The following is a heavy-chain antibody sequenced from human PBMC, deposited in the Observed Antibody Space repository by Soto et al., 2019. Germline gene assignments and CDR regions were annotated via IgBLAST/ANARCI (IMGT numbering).Heavy chain of an antibody. V-gene: IGHV4-59*01. Sequence: TSETLSLTCTVSGGSISSYYWSWVRQPPGKGLEWIGYIYYTGSTNYNPSLKSRVTISVDTSKNQFSLKLSSVTAADTAVYYCARALPMVRGVISYYFDFWGQGTLVTVSS. CDR1: GGSISSYY. J-gene: IGHJ4*02. D-gene: IGHD3-10*01. CDR2: IYYTGST. CDR3: ARALPMVRGVISYYFDF.